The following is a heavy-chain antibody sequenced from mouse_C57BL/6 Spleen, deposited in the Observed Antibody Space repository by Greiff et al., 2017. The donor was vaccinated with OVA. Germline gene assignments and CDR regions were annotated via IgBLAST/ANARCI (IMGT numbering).Heavy chain of an antibody. Sequence: EVQLQQSGPVLVKPGASVKMSCKASGYTFTDYYMNWVKQSHGKSLEWIGVINPYNGGTSYNQKFKGKATLTVDKSSSTAYMELNSLTSEDSAVYYGARSHYYGSGSWFAYWGQGTLVTVSA. CDR2: INPYNGGT. V-gene: IGHV1-19*01. CDR3: ARSHYYGSGSWFAY. J-gene: IGHJ3*01. CDR1: GYTFTDYY. D-gene: IGHD1-1*01.